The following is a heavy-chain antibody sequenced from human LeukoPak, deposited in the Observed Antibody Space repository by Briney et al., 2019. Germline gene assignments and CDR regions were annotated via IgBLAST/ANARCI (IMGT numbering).Heavy chain of an antibody. V-gene: IGHV4-59*08. J-gene: IGHJ4*02. CDR3: ASYDFWSGYYPLDY. CDR2: IYYSGST. D-gene: IGHD3-3*01. Sequence: PSETPSLTCTVSGGSISSYYWSWIRQPPGKGLEWIGYIYYSGSTNYNPSLKSRVTISVDTSKNQFSLKLSSVTAADTAVYYCASYDFWSGYYPLDYWGQGTLVTVSS. CDR1: GGSISSYY.